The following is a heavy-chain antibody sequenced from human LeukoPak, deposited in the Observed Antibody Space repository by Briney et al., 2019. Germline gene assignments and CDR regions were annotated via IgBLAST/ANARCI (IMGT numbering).Heavy chain of an antibody. D-gene: IGHD3-3*01. J-gene: IGHJ3*02. CDR3: ARVWSSREAFDI. CDR1: GFTVSSNY. Sequence: GGSLRLSCAASGFTVSSNYMSWVRQAPGKGLEWVSVIYSGGSTYYADSVKGRFTISRDNSKNTLYLQMNSLRAEDTAVYYCARVWSSREAFDIWGQGTMVTVSS. CDR2: IYSGGST. V-gene: IGHV3-53*01.